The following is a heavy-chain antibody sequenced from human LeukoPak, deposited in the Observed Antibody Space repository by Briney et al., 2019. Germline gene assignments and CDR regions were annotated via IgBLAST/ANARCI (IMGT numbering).Heavy chain of an antibody. J-gene: IGHJ4*02. V-gene: IGHV4-30-2*03. CDR2: IYYSGST. D-gene: IGHD4-11*01. CDR1: GGSISSGGYS. CDR3: ARRGGQYDYSIDY. Sequence: SQTLSLTCAVSGGSISSGGYSWSWIRQPPGKGLEWIGYIYYSGSTYYNPSLKSRVTISVDTSKNQFSLKLSSVTAADTAVYYCARRGGQYDYSIDYWGQGTLVTVSS.